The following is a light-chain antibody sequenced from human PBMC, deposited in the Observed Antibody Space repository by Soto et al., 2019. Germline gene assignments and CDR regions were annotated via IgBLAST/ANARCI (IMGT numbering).Light chain of an antibody. CDR2: GAS. CDR3: QQYNKWPLT. J-gene: IGKJ4*01. CDR1: QSVSSN. Sequence: EVVMTQSPATVSAPPGERATLSCRASQSVSSNLAWYRQKPGQAPRLLMYGASTRATSISDRFSGSGSGTEFTLTISSLHSEDVAVYDCQQYNKWPLTVGGGTKVDIK. V-gene: IGKV3-15*01.